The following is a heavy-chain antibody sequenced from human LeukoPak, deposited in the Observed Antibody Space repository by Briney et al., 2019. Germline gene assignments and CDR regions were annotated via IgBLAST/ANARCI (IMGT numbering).Heavy chain of an antibody. D-gene: IGHD2-2*01. CDR3: AKDSVVGSPSYFDY. V-gene: IGHV3-23*01. CDR1: GFTFSSYA. Sequence: PGGSLRLSCAGSGFTFSSYAMSWVRRAPGKGLEWVSAISGSGGSTYYADSVKGRFTISRDNSKNTLYLQMNSLRAEDTAVYYCAKDSVVGSPSYFDYWGQGTLVTVSS. CDR2: ISGSGGST. J-gene: IGHJ4*02.